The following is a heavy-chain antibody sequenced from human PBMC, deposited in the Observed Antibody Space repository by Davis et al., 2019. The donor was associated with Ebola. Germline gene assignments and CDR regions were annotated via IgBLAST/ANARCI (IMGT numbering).Heavy chain of an antibody. CDR3: ARGQVVWPRFDP. CDR1: GGSFSGFS. CDR2: INHSGST. D-gene: IGHD2-15*01. J-gene: IGHJ5*02. V-gene: IGHV4-34*01. Sequence: SETLSLTCAVYGGSFSGFSWSWIRQPPGKGLEWIGEINHSGSTNYNPSLKSRVTISVDTSKNQFSLKLSSVTAADTAVYYCARGQVVWPRFDPWGQGTLVTVSS.